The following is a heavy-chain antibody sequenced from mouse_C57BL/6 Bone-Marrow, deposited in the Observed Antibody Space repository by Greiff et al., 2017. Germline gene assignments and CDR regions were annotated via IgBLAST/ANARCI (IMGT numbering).Heavy chain of an antibody. V-gene: IGHV5-9*01. J-gene: IGHJ3*01. CDR1: GFTFSSYT. CDR2: ISGGGGNT. Sequence: EVMLVESGGGLVKPGGSLKLSCAASGFTFSSYTMSWVRQTPEKRLEWVATISGGGGNTYYPDSVKGRFTISRDNAKNTLYLQMSSLRSEDTALYYCARVGNYMFAYWGQGTLVTVSA. CDR3: ARVGNYMFAY. D-gene: IGHD2-1*01.